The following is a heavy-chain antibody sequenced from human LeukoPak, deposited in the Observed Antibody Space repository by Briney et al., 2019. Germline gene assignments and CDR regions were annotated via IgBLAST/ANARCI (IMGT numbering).Heavy chain of an antibody. V-gene: IGHV1-69*01. CDR1: GGTFSSYA. J-gene: IGHJ4*02. CDR3: ASPGGYCSSTSCKNVDY. D-gene: IGHD2-2*01. CDR2: IIPIFGTA. Sequence: SVKVSCKASGGTFSSYAISWVRQAPGQGLEWMGGIIPIFGTANYAQKFQGRVTITADESTSTAYMELSSLRSEDTAVYYCASPGGYCSSTSCKNVDYWGQGTLVTVSS.